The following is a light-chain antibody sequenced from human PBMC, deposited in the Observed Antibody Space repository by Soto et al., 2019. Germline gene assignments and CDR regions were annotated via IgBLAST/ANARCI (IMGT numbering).Light chain of an antibody. CDR2: WAS. V-gene: IGKV4-1*01. CDR3: QQYYSIPPT. Sequence: DIVMTQSPASLAVSLGERATINCRSSQSVLYSSNKENYLAWYQQRPGQPPKLLIYWASTRESGVPDRLSGSGSGTDFTLTISSLQAEDVAVYYCQQYYSIPPTFGQGTKVEIK. J-gene: IGKJ1*01. CDR1: QSVLYSSNKENY.